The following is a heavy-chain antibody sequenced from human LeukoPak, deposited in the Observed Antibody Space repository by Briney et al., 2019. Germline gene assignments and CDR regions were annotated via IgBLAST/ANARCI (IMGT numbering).Heavy chain of an antibody. J-gene: IGHJ4*02. CDR3: ARGLKPFDS. Sequence: SETLSLTCTVSGGSISGYSWSWIRQPPGKGLEWLGYIYYSGSTNYNPSLKSRVTISVDTSKNHFSLKLTSVTAADTAVYYCARGLKPFDSWGQGTLVTVSS. V-gene: IGHV4-59*01. CDR1: GGSISGYS. CDR2: IYYSGST.